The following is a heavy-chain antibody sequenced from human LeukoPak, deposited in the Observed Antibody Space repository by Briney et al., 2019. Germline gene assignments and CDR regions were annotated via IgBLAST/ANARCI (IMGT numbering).Heavy chain of an antibody. CDR3: ARGNLGLRYFDWFDP. CDR1: GGSFSGYY. V-gene: IGHV4-34*01. CDR2: INHSGST. D-gene: IGHD3-9*01. J-gene: IGHJ5*02. Sequence: SETLSFTCAVYGGSFSGYYWSWIRQPPGKGLEWIGEINHSGSTNYNPSLKSRVTISVDTSKNQFSLKLSSVTAADTAVYYCARGNLGLRYFDWFDPWGQGTLVTVSS.